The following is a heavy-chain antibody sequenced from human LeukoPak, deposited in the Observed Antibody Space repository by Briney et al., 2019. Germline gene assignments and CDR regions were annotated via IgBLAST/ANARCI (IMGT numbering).Heavy chain of an antibody. Sequence: PSQTLSPTPTLFLGSTTGDYGSSIRRPPRKRRWWLGDIYYSGSTNYNPSLKSPVTISVDTSNNQFSLKLSSVTAAATAVYYCARGTLWFGPRYFDYWAREPWSPSPQ. CDR1: LGSTTGDY. V-gene: IGHV4-59*01. D-gene: IGHD3-10*01. CDR2: IYYSGST. CDR3: ARGTLWFGPRYFDY. J-gene: IGHJ4*02.